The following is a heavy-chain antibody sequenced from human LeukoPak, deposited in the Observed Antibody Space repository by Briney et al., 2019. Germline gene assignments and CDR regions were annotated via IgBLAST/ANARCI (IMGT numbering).Heavy chain of an antibody. V-gene: IGHV4-31*03. J-gene: IGHJ3*02. CDR1: GGSISSGGYY. Sequence: SQTLSLTCTVSGGSISSGGYYWSWIRQHPGKGLEWIGYIYYSGSTYYNPSLKSRVTISVDTSKNQFSLKLSSVTAADTAVYYCARDLGYYDILTGYYNNHDAFDIWGQGTMVTVSS. CDR2: IYYSGST. CDR3: ARDLGYYDILTGYYNNHDAFDI. D-gene: IGHD3-9*01.